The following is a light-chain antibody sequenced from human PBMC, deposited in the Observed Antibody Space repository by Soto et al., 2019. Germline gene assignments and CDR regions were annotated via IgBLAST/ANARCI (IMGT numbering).Light chain of an antibody. CDR2: AAS. V-gene: IGKV1-9*01. CDR1: QGISNY. J-gene: IGKJ1*01. Sequence: DIQLTQSPSFLSASVGDRVTITCRASQGISNYLAWYQQRPGKAPKLLIYAASTLQTGVPSRFSGSGSGSEFTLTTSSLHSEDFGVYYCQQYDNWWTFGQGTKVDIK. CDR3: QQYDNWWT.